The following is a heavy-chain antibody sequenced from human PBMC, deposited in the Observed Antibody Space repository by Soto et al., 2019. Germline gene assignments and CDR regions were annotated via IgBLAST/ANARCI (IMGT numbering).Heavy chain of an antibody. CDR3: ASKGPYSSGWYSFWVY. V-gene: IGHV4-59*01. J-gene: IGHJ4*02. CDR1: CGSISSYY. D-gene: IGHD6-19*01. CDR2: IYYSGST. Sequence: ETLSLTCTVSCGSISSYYWNWIRQPPGKGLEWIGYIYYSGSTNYNPSLKSRVTISVDTSKNQFSLKLSSVTTADTAVYYCASKGPYSSGWYSFWVYWGQGTLVTVSS.